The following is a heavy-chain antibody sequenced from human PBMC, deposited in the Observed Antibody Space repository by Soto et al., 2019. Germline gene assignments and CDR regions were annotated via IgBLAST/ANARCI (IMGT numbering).Heavy chain of an antibody. CDR3: ARHRGYSYGYFAP. J-gene: IGHJ5*02. CDR2: IYHSGST. CDR1: GGSISSGGYS. D-gene: IGHD5-18*01. V-gene: IGHV4-30-2*01. Sequence: TLSLTCAVSGGSISSGGYSWSWIRQPPGKGLEWIGYIYHSGSTYYNPSLKSRVTISVDRSKNQFSLKLSSVTAADTAVYYCARHRGYSYGYFAPWGQGTLVTVSS.